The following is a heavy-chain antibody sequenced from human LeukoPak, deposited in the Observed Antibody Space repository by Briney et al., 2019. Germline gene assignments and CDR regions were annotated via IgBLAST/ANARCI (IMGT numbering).Heavy chain of an antibody. CDR3: ARPLGYCSGGSCYGDAFDI. V-gene: IGHV4-39*02. Sequence: SETLSLTCTVSGGPISSSSYYWGWIRQPPGKRLEWIGSIHYSGRTYDNPSLKSRVTISLDTSKNHFSLKLSSVTAADTAVYYCARPLGYCSGGSCYGDAFDIWGQGTMVTVSS. CDR1: GGPISSSSYY. D-gene: IGHD2-15*01. J-gene: IGHJ3*02. CDR2: IHYSGRT.